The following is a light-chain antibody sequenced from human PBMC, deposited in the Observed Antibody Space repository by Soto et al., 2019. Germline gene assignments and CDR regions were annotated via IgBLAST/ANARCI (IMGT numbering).Light chain of an antibody. CDR1: SSDVGGYKY. CDR3: SSYAGSNNLV. CDR2: EVS. J-gene: IGLJ2*01. Sequence: QSALTQPPSASGSPGQSVAISCTGGSSDVGGYKYVSWYQQHPGKAPKLMIYEVSKRPSGVPDRFSGSKSGNTASLTVSGLQAQDEADYYCSSYAGSNNLVFGGGAKLTVL. V-gene: IGLV2-8*01.